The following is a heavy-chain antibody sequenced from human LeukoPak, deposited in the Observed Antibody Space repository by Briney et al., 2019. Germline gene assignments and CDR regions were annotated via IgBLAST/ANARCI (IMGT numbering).Heavy chain of an antibody. CDR2: IIPIFGTA. V-gene: IGHV1-69*13. CDR1: GGTFSSYA. CDR3: ARSARGVPAASHMDV. D-gene: IGHD2-2*01. J-gene: IGHJ6*03. Sequence: SVTVSCKASGGTFSSYAISWVRQAPGQGLEWMGGIIPIFGTANYAQKFQGRVTITADESTSTAYMELSSLRSEDTAVYYCARSARGVPAASHMDVWGKGTTVTVSS.